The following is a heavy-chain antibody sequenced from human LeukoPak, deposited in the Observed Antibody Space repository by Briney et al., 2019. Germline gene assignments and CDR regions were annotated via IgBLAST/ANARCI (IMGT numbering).Heavy chain of an antibody. CDR2: ISGSGGST. J-gene: IGHJ4*02. CDR1: GFTFSSYA. D-gene: IGHD6-6*01. CDR3: AKDILGREYSSSSDPDY. Sequence: GGSLRLSCAASGFTFSSYAMSWVRQAPGKGLEWVSAISGSGGSTYYADSVKGRFTISRDNSKNTLYLQMNSLRAEDTAVYYCAKDILGREYSSSSDPDYWGQGTLVTVSS. V-gene: IGHV3-23*01.